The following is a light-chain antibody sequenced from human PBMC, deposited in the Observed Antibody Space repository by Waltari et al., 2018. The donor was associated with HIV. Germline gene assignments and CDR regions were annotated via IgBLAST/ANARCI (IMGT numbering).Light chain of an antibody. CDR2: AAS. CDR1: QSTSSY. J-gene: IGKJ1*01. V-gene: IGKV1-39*01. CDR3: QQTYSTPPT. Sequence: DIQMTQSPSSLSASVGDRVTITCRASQSTSSYLNWYQQKPGKAPKRLIYAASSLQSGVPSRFSGSGSGTDFTLTISSLQPEDFATYYCQQTYSTPPTFGQGTKVEIK.